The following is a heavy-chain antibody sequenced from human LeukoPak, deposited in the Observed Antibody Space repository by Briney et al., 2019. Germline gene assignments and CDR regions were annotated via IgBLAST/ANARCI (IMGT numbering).Heavy chain of an antibody. Sequence: GESLKISCEGSGYNFTIHYIAWVRQMPGKGLEWMGIIYPGDSDTRYSPSFHGQVTISADKSINTAYLQWSSLKASDTAIYYCARHGGEGTGYSYGYDYWGQGTLVTVSS. D-gene: IGHD5-18*01. V-gene: IGHV5-51*01. CDR1: GYNFTIHY. J-gene: IGHJ4*02. CDR2: IYPGDSDT. CDR3: ARHGGEGTGYSYGYDY.